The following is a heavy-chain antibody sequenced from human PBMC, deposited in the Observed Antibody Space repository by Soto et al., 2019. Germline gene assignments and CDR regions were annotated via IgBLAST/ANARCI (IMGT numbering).Heavy chain of an antibody. CDR1: GFTFSSYW. D-gene: IGHD2-2*01. CDR3: ARLSHSEVVPAASWAHFDY. V-gene: IGHV3-74*01. Sequence: PGGSLRLSCAASGFTFSSYWMHWVRQAPGKGLVWVSRINSDGSSTSYADSVKGRFTISRDNAKNTLYLQMNSLRAEDTAVYYCARLSHSEVVPAASWAHFDYWGQGTMVTVSS. CDR2: INSDGSST. J-gene: IGHJ4*02.